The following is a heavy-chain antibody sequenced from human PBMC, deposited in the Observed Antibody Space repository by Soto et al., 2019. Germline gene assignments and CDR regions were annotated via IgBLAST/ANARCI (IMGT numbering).Heavy chain of an antibody. CDR2: IYWDDDK. D-gene: IGHD3-16*01. CDR1: GFSLSSSGVG. J-gene: IGHJ4*02. Sequence: SGPTLVNPTETLTLTCTFSGFSLSSSGVGVAWIRQPPGKPLEWLALIYWDDDKYTSTSLKSRLTITKDTSKNQVVLLMTNMDPVDTATYFCVHVLTGGRFDSWGQGTLVTVSS. V-gene: IGHV2-5*02. CDR3: VHVLTGGRFDS.